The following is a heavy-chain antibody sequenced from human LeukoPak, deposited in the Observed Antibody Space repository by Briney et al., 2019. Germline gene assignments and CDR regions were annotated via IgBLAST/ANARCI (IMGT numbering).Heavy chain of an antibody. CDR1: GGSVSSGTYY. CDR3: ARDRVRGNSNPYFDY. CDR2: IYYSGST. J-gene: IGHJ4*02. D-gene: IGHD4-11*01. V-gene: IGHV4-61*01. Sequence: PSETLSLTCTVSGGSVSSGTYYWSWIRQPPGKGLEWIGYIYYSGSTNYNPSLKSRVTISVDTSKNQFSLKLSSVTAADTAVYYCARDRVRGNSNPYFDYWGQGTLVTVSS.